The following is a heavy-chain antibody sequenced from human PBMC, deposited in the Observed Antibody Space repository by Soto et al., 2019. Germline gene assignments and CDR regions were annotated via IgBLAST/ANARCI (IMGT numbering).Heavy chain of an antibody. Sequence: GGSLRLSCAASGFTVSSKYMTWVRQAPGKGLEWVSLIQSGGTTYYADSVKGRFTISRDTSENTLHLQMDSLRVEDTAVYYCARDDVLCDGGRCSGIPLDVWCKGNTVTVSA. CDR3: ARDDVLCDGGRCSGIPLDV. CDR1: GFTVSSKY. V-gene: IGHV3-66*01. D-gene: IGHD2-15*01. CDR2: IQSGGTT. J-gene: IGHJ6*04.